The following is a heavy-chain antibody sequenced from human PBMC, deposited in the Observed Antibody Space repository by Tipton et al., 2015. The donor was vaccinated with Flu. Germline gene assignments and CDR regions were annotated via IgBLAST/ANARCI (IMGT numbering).Heavy chain of an antibody. CDR1: GGSITGGNFY. J-gene: IGHJ4*02. Sequence: TLSLTCTVSGGSITGGNFYWSWIRQPAGKGLEWIGRIYDNESTQYNSSLKSRVTLSLDTSKNQFSLKLTSVTAADTAVYYCSRETPSTYYYYFDSWGQGTRVTVSS. CDR3: SRETPSTYYYYFDS. V-gene: IGHV4-61*02. CDR2: IYDNEST. D-gene: IGHD3-10*01.